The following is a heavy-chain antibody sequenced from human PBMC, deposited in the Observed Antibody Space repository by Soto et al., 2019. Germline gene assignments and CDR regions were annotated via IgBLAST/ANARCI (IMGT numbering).Heavy chain of an antibody. CDR2: IIPIFGTA. D-gene: IGHD2-15*01. V-gene: IGHV1-69*06. CDR3: ARVLYVLVVAKTRGYYYYGMDV. J-gene: IGHJ6*02. CDR1: GGTFSSYA. Sequence: QVQLVQSGAEVKKPGSSVKVSCKASGGTFSSYAISWVRQAPGQGLEWMGGIIPIFGTANYAQKFQGRVTITADKSTSTAYMELSSLRSEDTAVYYCARVLYVLVVAKTRGYYYYGMDVWGQGTTVTVSS.